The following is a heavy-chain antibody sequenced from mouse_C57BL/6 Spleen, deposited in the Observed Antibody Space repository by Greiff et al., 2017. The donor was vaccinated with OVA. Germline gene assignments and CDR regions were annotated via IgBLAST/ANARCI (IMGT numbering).Heavy chain of an antibody. CDR3: ANYYGSSYLDY. V-gene: IGHV1-26*01. CDR1: GYTFTDYY. Sequence: VQLQQSGPELVKPGASVKLSCKASGYTFTDYYMNWVKQSHGKSLEWIGDINPNNGGTSYNQKFKGKATLTVDKSSSTAYMELRSLTSEDAAVYYCANYYGSSYLDYWGQGTTLTVSS. CDR2: INPNNGGT. J-gene: IGHJ2*01. D-gene: IGHD1-1*01.